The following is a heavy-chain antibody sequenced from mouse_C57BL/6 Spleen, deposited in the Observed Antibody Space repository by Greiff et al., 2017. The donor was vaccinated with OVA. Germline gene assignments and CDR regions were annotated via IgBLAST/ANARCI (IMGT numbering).Heavy chain of an antibody. CDR2: ISDGGSYT. J-gene: IGHJ2*01. CDR1: GFTFSSYA. V-gene: IGHV5-4*01. D-gene: IGHD2-5*01. CDR3: ARGYSNFYYFDY. Sequence: EVQGVESGGGLVKPGGSLTLSCAASGFTFSSYAMSWVRQTPEKRLEWVATISDGGSYTYYPDNVKGRFTISRDNAKNNLYLQMSHLKSEDTAMYYCARGYSNFYYFDYWGQGTTLTVSS.